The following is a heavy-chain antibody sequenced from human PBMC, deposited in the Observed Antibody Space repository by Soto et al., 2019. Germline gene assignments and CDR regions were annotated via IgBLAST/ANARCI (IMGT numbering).Heavy chain of an antibody. CDR3: VKLRWKWEMDKFDD. CDR1: GFTLSVNA. V-gene: IGHV3-23*01. Sequence: HPGGSLRLSCAASGFTLSVNAMSWVRQAPGKGLEWVSSISGSGTSTSYADSVKGRFTISRDTSKSTLYLQMNSLRAEDTAVYYCVKLRWKWEMDKFDDWGQGTLVTV. D-gene: IGHD1-26*01. CDR2: ISGSGTST. J-gene: IGHJ4*02.